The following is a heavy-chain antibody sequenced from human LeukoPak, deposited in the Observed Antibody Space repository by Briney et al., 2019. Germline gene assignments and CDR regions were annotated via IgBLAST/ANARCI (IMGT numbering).Heavy chain of an antibody. CDR1: GGSISSYY. V-gene: IGHV4-59*08. CDR3: ARLGAGPTYYDFWSGYSSFYFDY. CDR2: IYYSGST. Sequence: SETLSLTCTVSGGSISSYYWSWIRQPPGKGLEWIGYIYYSGSTNYNPSLKSRVTISVDTSKNQFSLKLSSVTSADAAVYYCARLGAGPTYYDFWSGYSSFYFDYWGQGTLVTVSS. J-gene: IGHJ4*02. D-gene: IGHD3-3*01.